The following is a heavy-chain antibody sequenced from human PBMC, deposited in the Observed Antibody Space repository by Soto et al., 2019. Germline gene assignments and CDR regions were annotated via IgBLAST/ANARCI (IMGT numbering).Heavy chain of an antibody. CDR1: GFTFSSYG. V-gene: IGHV3-30*18. Sequence: QVQLVESGGGVVQPGRSLRLSCAASGFTFSSYGMHRVRQAPGKGLEWVAVISYDGSNKYYADSVKGRFTISRDNSKNTLYMQMNSLSAEDTAVYYCAKFWGAYCGGYCYPTLAFDIWGQGTMVTVSS. J-gene: IGHJ3*02. CDR3: AKFWGAYCGGYCYPTLAFDI. D-gene: IGHD2-21*02. CDR2: ISYDGSNK.